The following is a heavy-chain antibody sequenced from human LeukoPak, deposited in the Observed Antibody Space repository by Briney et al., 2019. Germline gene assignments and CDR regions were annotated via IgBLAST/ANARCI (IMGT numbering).Heavy chain of an antibody. Sequence: ASVKVSCKASGYTFTSYYMHWVRQAPGQGLEWMGIINPSGGSTSYAQKFRGRVTMTRDMSTSTVYMELSSLRSEDTAVYYCARGRVGSSGYDGAFDIWGQGTMVTVSS. V-gene: IGHV1-46*01. CDR2: INPSGGST. J-gene: IGHJ3*02. CDR3: ARGRVGSSGYDGAFDI. D-gene: IGHD3-22*01. CDR1: GYTFTSYY.